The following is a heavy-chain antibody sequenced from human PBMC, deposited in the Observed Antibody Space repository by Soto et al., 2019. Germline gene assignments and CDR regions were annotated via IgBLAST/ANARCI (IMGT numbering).Heavy chain of an antibody. V-gene: IGHV1-18*01. CDR1: GYTFSSYN. D-gene: IGHD2-15*01. CDR2: ISGYNADT. Sequence: QVQLVQSGPEVKRPGASVKVSCKASGYTFSSYNINWVRQAPGQGLEWMAWISGYNADTKYAENFQGRITVTRDTLTTKVYMELRSLRSDDTAVYYCTRQGGDYWGQGTPVTVSS. J-gene: IGHJ4*02. CDR3: TRQGGDY.